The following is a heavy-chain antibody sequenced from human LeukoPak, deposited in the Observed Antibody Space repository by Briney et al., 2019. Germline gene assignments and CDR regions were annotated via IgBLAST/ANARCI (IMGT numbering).Heavy chain of an antibody. J-gene: IGHJ5*02. CDR1: GYTFTSYG. CDR2: ISAYNGNT. Sequence: ASVKVSCKASGYTFTSYGVSWVRQAPGQGLEWMGWISAYNGNTNYAQKLQGRVTMTTDTSTSTAYMELRSLRSDDTAVYYCATDHYAWWFDPWGQGTLVTVSS. D-gene: IGHD3-16*01. CDR3: ATDHYAWWFDP. V-gene: IGHV1-18*01.